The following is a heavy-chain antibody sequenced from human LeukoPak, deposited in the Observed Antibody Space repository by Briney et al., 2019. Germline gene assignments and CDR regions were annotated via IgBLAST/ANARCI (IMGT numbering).Heavy chain of an antibody. D-gene: IGHD4-17*01. CDR3: AKDMARDYGDYGFDY. CDR2: ISWNSGSI. J-gene: IGHJ4*02. V-gene: IGHV3-9*01. Sequence: GGSLRLSCAASGFTFDDYAMHWVRQAPGKGLEWVSGISWNSGSIGYADSVKGRFTISRDNAKNSLYLQMNSLTAEDTALYYCAKDMARDYGDYGFDYWGQGTLVTVSS. CDR1: GFTFDDYA.